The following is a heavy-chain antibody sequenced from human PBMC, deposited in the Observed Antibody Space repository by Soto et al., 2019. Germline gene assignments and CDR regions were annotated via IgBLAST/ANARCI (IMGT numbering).Heavy chain of an antibody. J-gene: IGHJ4*02. CDR3: ARHLGPTLAGIVFFDY. D-gene: IGHD6-19*01. CDR2: ISTDGTRT. V-gene: IGHV3-30-3*01. Sequence: QVQLVESGGGVVQPGRSLRLSCTASGFTFSVYAMHWVRQAPGKGLEWVALISTDGTRTYYADSVKGRFTISRDNSKNSLFLQIDSLRSEDTSVYYGARHLGPTLAGIVFFDYWGQGTLVTVSS. CDR1: GFTFSVYA.